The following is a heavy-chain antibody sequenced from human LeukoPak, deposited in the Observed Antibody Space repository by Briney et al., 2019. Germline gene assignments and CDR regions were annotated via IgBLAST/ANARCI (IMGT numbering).Heavy chain of an antibody. J-gene: IGHJ4*02. CDR2: IYYSGST. D-gene: IGHD5-24*01. V-gene: IGHV4-31*03. CDR3: ARVGGDGYNADY. CDR1: GGSISSGGFY. Sequence: SETLSLTCTVSGGSISSGGFYWSWIRQHPGKGLEWIGYIYYSGSTYYNPSLKSRLTISVDTSKNQFSLNLTSVTAADTAVYYSARVGGDGYNADYWGQGILVTVSS.